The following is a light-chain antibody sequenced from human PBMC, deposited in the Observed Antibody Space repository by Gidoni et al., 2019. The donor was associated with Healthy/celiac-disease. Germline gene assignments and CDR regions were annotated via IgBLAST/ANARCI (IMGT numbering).Light chain of an antibody. CDR2: AAS. Sequence: EIQMIQSPSSLSASVGDRVTITCRASQSISSYLNWYQQKQGKAPKLLIYAASSLQSGVPSRFSGSGSETDFSLTISSLQPEDFATYYCQQSYSTPLTFGGGTKVEIK. J-gene: IGKJ4*01. CDR3: QQSYSTPLT. CDR1: QSISSY. V-gene: IGKV1-39*01.